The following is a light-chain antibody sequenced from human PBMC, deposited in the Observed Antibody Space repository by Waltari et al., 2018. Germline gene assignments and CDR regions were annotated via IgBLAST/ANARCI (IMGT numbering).Light chain of an antibody. J-gene: IGLJ2*01. Sequence: QSVVTQPPSASGTPGQRVTISCSGSSSNIGRSYVYWYQHPPGTAPKLLISRDTQRPSGVPDRFSGSKSGTSASLAISGLRSEDEADYYCAVWDDSLSGPVFGGGTKLTVL. CDR1: SSNIGRSY. CDR2: RDT. CDR3: AVWDDSLSGPV. V-gene: IGLV1-47*01.